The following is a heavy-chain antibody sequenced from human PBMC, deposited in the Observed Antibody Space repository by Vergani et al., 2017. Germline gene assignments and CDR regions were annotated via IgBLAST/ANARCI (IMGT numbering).Heavy chain of an antibody. CDR3: ARWYVSSGWYYYYMDV. CDR2: ILPMSGTT. D-gene: IGHD6-6*01. Sequence: QVQLVQSETEVKEPGSSVKVPCKASGDSFSKYGFNWVRQAPGQGLEWMGGILPMSGTTNYAQSFQGRVSISANESTSTVYMELSRLTSDDTATYYCARWYVSSGWYYYYMDVWGKGTTVTVSS. J-gene: IGHJ6*03. CDR1: GDSFSKYG. V-gene: IGHV1-69*01.